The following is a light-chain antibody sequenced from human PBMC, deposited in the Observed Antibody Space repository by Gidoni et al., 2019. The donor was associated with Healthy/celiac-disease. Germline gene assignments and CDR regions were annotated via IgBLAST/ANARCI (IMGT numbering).Light chain of an antibody. CDR3: AAWDDSLNGYV. Sequence: QSVLTQPHPASGTPGQRVTIPCSGSSSNIGSNTVNWYQQLPGTAPNLLIYSNNQRPSGVPDRFSGSKSGTSASLAISGLQSEDEADYYCAAWDDSLNGYVFGTGTKVTVL. CDR1: SSNIGSNT. J-gene: IGLJ1*01. CDR2: SNN. V-gene: IGLV1-44*01.